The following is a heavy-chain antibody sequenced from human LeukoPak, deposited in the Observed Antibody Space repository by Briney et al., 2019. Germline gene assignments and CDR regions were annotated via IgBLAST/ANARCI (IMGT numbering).Heavy chain of an antibody. CDR2: ISSNGGST. D-gene: IGHD5-12*01. CDR1: EFTFSSYA. CDR3: ARAGVNGYDFPVDY. V-gene: IGHV3-64*01. J-gene: IGHJ4*02. Sequence: PGGSLRLSCAASEFTFSSYAMHWVRQAPGKGLEYVSAISSNGGSTYYANSVKGRFTISRDNSKNTLYLQMGSLRAEDMAVYYCARAGVNGYDFPVDYWGQGTLVTVSS.